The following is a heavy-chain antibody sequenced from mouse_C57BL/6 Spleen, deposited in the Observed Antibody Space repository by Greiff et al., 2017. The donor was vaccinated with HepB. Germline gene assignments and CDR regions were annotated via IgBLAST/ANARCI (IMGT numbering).Heavy chain of an antibody. CDR2: IHPNSGST. Sequence: VQLQQSGAELVKPGASVKLSCKASGYTFTSYWMHWVKQRPGQGLEWIGMIHPNSGSTNYNEKFKSKATLTVDKSSSTAYMQLSSLTSEDSAVYYCARLGYYGSQYAMDYWGQGTSVTVSS. CDR3: ARLGYYGSQYAMDY. J-gene: IGHJ4*01. D-gene: IGHD1-1*01. CDR1: GYTFTSYW. V-gene: IGHV1-64*01.